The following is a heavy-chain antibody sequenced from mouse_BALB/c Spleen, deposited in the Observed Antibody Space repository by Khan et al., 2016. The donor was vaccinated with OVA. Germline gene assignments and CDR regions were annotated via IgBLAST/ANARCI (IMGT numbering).Heavy chain of an antibody. J-gene: IGHJ2*01. CDR3: ARVYGGDFDY. CDR1: GYSITSDYA. D-gene: IGHD1-1*01. V-gene: IGHV3-2*02. CDR2: IRYSGNT. Sequence: EVQLQESGPDLVKPSQSLSLICTVTGYSITSDYAWNWIRQFPGNKLEWMGFIRYSGNTNYNPSLKSRISITRDTSKNQFFLHLNSVTTEDTATYYCARVYGGDFDYWGQGTTLTVSS.